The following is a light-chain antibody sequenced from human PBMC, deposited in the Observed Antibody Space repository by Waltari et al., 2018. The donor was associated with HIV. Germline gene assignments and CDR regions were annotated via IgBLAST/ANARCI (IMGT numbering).Light chain of an antibody. CDR1: QSISSRF. J-gene: IGKJ3*01. CDR3: HHYGSSPFT. Sequence: IVLTQSPGTLSLSPGERATLSCRASQSISSRFLAWYQQKLGQAPRLLIYGASSRAAGIPDRFSGSGSGTDFTLTINRLEPEDCGVFYCHHYGSSPFTFGPGTKVDIK. V-gene: IGKV3-20*01. CDR2: GAS.